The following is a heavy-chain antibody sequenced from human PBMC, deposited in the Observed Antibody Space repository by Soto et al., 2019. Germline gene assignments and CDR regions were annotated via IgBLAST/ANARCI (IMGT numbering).Heavy chain of an antibody. D-gene: IGHD6-19*01. J-gene: IGHJ4*02. CDR3: ARTLAVAGLDY. CDR2: ISAYNGNT. CDR1: GYEFRSYG. V-gene: IGHV1-18*01. Sequence: KVEWKGAGYEFRSYGCGWHRQAPGQGLEWMGWISAYNGNTNYAQKLQGRVTMTTDTSTSTAYMELRSLRSDDTAVYYCARTLAVAGLDYWGQGTLVTVSS.